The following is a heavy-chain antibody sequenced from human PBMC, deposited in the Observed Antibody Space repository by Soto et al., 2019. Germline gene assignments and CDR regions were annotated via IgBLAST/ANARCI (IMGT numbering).Heavy chain of an antibody. Sequence: LSLTCAVSGFSFTINNFWTWVRQPPGQGLEWIGEIYRTGSTNYNPSLKSRVTISLDKSENQFSLKVTSLTAADTAVYYCASRDPGTSVDYWGQGTLVTVSS. D-gene: IGHD1-7*01. V-gene: IGHV4-4*02. CDR2: IYRTGST. CDR3: ASRDPGTSVDY. CDR1: GFSFTINNF. J-gene: IGHJ4*02.